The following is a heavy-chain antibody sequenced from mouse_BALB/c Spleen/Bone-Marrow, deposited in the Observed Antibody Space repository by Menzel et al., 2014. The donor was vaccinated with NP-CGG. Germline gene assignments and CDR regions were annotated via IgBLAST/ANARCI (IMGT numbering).Heavy chain of an antibody. CDR3: ARGYDYDDYYSMDY. V-gene: IGHV1S137*01. Sequence: VQLQQSGAELVRPGVSVKISCKGSGYTFTDYAIHWVKQSHAKSLERIGVINTYYGDSIYNQKFKGKAPMTVDKSSSTAYMELARLTSEDSAIYYCARGYDYDDYYSMDYWGQGTSVTVSS. CDR1: GYTFTDYA. D-gene: IGHD2-4*01. J-gene: IGHJ4*01. CDR2: INTYYGDS.